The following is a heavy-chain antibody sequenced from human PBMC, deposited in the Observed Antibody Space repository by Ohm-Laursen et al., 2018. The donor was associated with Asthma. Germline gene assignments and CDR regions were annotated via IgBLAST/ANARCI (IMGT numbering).Heavy chain of an antibody. CDR2: IYIRNT. Sequence: GASVKVSCKSSGYSLSSYAISWVRQAPGQRPEWMGWIYIRNTNYAPKFRDRITLSTDTSTNTAYMDLRSLRSDDTAAYYCVRDVVDRFDFWGQGSLVIVSS. CDR3: VRDVVDRFDF. D-gene: IGHD2-21*01. CDR1: GYSLSSYA. J-gene: IGHJ4*02. V-gene: IGHV1-18*04.